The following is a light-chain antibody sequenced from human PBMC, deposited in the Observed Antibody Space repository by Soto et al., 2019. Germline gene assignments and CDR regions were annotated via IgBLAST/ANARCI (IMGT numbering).Light chain of an antibody. V-gene: IGKV1-33*01. CDR1: QDISNF. CDR2: DAS. Sequence: DIHMTQSPSSLSAPLGDRVTITCQASQDISNFLNWFQQKPGKAPKFLIYDASNLETGVPSRFSGSGSGTDFTFTITSLQPEDIATYYCQQYDNLPITFGQGTRLEIK. CDR3: QQYDNLPIT. J-gene: IGKJ5*01.